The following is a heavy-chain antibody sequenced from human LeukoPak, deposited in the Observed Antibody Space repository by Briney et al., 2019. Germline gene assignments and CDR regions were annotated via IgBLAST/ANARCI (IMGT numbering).Heavy chain of an antibody. J-gene: IGHJ4*02. CDR2: INPNSGGT. V-gene: IGHV1-2*02. Sequence: GASVKVSCKASGYTFTGHYMHWVRQAPGQGLEWMGWINPNSGGTNYAQKFQGRVTMTRDTSISTAYMELSRLRSDDTAVYYCARDWGGSGIAAAGTGYWGQGTLVTVSS. CDR1: GYTFTGHY. CDR3: ARDWGGSGIAAAGTGY. D-gene: IGHD6-13*01.